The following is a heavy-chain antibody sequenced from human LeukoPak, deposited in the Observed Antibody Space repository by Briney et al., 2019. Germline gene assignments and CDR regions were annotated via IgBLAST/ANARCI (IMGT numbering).Heavy chain of an antibody. D-gene: IGHD5-12*01. CDR3: ARVPSMVATGYFDY. CDR2: ISAYNGST. CDR1: GYTFTSYG. Sequence: ASVKVSCKASGYTFTSYGISWVRQAPGQGLEWMGWISAYNGSTNYAQKLQGRVTMTTDTSTSTAYMELRSLRSDDTAVYYCARVPSMVATGYFDYWGQGTLVTVSS. V-gene: IGHV1-18*01. J-gene: IGHJ4*02.